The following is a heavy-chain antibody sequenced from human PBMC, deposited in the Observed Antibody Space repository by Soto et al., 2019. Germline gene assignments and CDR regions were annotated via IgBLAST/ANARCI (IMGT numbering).Heavy chain of an antibody. V-gene: IGHV3-15*01. CDR2: IKSEPDGGTI. Sequence: EVQLVESGGGLVKPGGSLRLSCAASGFTFSNDWMTWVRQPPGKGLEWVGQIKSEPDGGTIVYATPVKDRVTISRDDSQNTLYLQMNNMNADDTGVYYSTTSCKWENLDFDYWGQGTLVTVSS. CDR1: GFTFSNDW. CDR3: TTSCKWENLDFDY. J-gene: IGHJ4*02. D-gene: IGHD1-26*01.